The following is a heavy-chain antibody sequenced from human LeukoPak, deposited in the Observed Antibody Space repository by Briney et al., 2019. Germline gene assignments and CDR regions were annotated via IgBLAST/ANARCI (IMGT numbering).Heavy chain of an antibody. V-gene: IGHV7-4-1*02. CDR2: INTNTGNP. D-gene: IGHD3-22*01. CDR3: ARGHYYDSSGYLYY. CDR1: GYRFSNYA. Sequence: ASVKVSCKASGYRFSNYAMNWVRQAPGQGLEWMGWINTNTGNPTYAQGFTGRFVFSLDTSVSTAYLQISSLKAEDTAVYYCARGHYYDSSGYLYYWGQGTLVTVSS. J-gene: IGHJ4*02.